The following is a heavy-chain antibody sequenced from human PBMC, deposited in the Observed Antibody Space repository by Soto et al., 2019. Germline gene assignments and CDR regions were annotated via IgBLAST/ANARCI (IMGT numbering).Heavy chain of an antibody. CDR3: AKDRAYSSGYYPFDY. D-gene: IGHD6-25*01. V-gene: IGHV3-23*01. Sequence: GGSLRLSCSAPGFTFSSYAMSWVRQAPGKGLEWVSAISGTGGNTYYADSVKGRLTISRDNSKNTLYLQMNSLRAEDTAVYYCAKDRAYSSGYYPFDYWGQGTLVTVSS. J-gene: IGHJ4*02. CDR1: GFTFSSYA. CDR2: ISGTGGNT.